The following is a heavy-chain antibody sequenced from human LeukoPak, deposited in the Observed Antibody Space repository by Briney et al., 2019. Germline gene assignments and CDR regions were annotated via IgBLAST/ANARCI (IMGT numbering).Heavy chain of an antibody. D-gene: IGHD3-10*01. CDR1: GFTFSSYE. CDR2: ISSSGSTI. CDR3: AGASRGFGEPGPYYMDV. J-gene: IGHJ6*03. Sequence: GGSLRLSCAASGFTFSSYEMNWVRQAPGKGLEWVSYISSSGSTIYYADSVKSRFTISRDNAKNSLYLQVNSLRAEDTAVYYCAGASRGFGEPGPYYMDVWGKGTTVTVSS. V-gene: IGHV3-48*03.